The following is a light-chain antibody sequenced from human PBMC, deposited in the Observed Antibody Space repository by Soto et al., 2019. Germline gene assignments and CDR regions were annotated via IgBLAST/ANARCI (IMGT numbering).Light chain of an antibody. V-gene: IGKV1-12*01. CDR3: QQANSFPLT. CDR1: QGVSKW. J-gene: IGKJ5*01. CDR2: GAS. Sequence: DIQLTQSPSSLSASVGDRVTITCRASQGVSKWLAWYQQKPGKAPILLIHGASSLQSGVPSRFSDSGSGTDFTLTITSLQPGDTATYYCQQANSFPLTFGQGTRLEIK.